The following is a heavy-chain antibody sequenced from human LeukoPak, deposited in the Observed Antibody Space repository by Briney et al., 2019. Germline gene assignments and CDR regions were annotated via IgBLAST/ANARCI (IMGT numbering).Heavy chain of an antibody. V-gene: IGHV4-34*01. CDR2: INHSGST. D-gene: IGHD2-15*01. CDR3: ARGREVVAAPTFDY. Sequence: SETLSLTCTVSGGSISGHYWSWIRQPPGKGLEWIGEINHSGSTNYNPSLKSRVTISVDTSKNQFSLKLSSVTAADTAVYYCARGREVVAAPTFDYWGQGTLVTVSS. J-gene: IGHJ4*02. CDR1: GGSISGHY.